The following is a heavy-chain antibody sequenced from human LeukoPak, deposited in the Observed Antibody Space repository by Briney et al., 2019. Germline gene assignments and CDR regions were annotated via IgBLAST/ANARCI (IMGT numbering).Heavy chain of an antibody. V-gene: IGHV3-21*01. D-gene: IGHD3-16*02. CDR2: ISSSSSYI. CDR1: GFTFSSYS. Sequence: PGGSLRLSCAASGFTFSSYSMNWVRQAPGKGLEWVSSISSSSSYIYYADSVKGRFTISRDNAKNSLYLQMNSLRAEDTAVYYCARSRGLRLGELSSGNDYWGQGTLVTVSS. J-gene: IGHJ4*02. CDR3: ARSRGLRLGELSSGNDY.